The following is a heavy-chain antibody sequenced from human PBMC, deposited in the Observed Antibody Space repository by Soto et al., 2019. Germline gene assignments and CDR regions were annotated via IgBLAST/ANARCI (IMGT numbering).Heavy chain of an antibody. CDR1: GYIFTDYY. Sequence: ASVKVSCKASGYIFTDYYMHWVRQAPGQGLGWMGRINPNSGDTNYAQKFQGRVTITRDTSASTAYMELSSLRSEDTAVYYCARDLGGWPDYWGQGTLVTVSS. J-gene: IGHJ4*02. D-gene: IGHD2-15*01. CDR2: INPNSGDT. V-gene: IGHV1-2*06. CDR3: ARDLGGWPDY.